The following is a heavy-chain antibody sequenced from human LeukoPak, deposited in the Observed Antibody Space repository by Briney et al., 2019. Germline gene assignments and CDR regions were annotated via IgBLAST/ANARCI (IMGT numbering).Heavy chain of an antibody. J-gene: IGHJ5*02. CDR1: GYNFTNYW. CDR3: ARHGRINTAMVSWFDP. CDR2: IYPGDSDT. Sequence: GESLKISCKGSGYNFTNYWIGWVRQMPGKGLEWMGIIYPGDSDTTYSPSFQGQVTISADKSISTAYLQWSSLKASDTAMYYCARHGRINTAMVSWFDPWGQGTLVTVSS. V-gene: IGHV5-51*01. D-gene: IGHD5-18*01.